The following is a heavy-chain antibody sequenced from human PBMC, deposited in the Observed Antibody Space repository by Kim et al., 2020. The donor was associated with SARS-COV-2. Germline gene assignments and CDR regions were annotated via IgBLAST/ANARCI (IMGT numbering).Heavy chain of an antibody. D-gene: IGHD4-4*01. J-gene: IGHJ6*02. CDR1: GFTFSSYS. V-gene: IGHV3-21*01. CDR2: ISSSSSYI. Sequence: GGSLRLSCAASGFTFSSYSMNWVRQAPGKGLEWVSSISSSSSYIYYADSVKGRFTISRDNAKNSLYLQMNSLRAEDTAVYYCARGSNVYGMDVWGQGTTVTVSS. CDR3: ARGSNVYGMDV.